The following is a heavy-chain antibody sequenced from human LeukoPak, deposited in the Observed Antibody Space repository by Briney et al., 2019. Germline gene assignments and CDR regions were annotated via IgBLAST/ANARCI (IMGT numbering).Heavy chain of an antibody. CDR2: ISGSGGST. V-gene: IGHV3-23*01. Sequence: PGGSLRLSCAASGFTFSSYAMSWVRQAPGKGLEWVSAISGSGGSTYYADSVKGRFTISRDNSKNTLYLQMNSLRAEDTAVYYCAKGVHYYDSSGYSPFDYWGQGTLVTVSS. D-gene: IGHD3-22*01. J-gene: IGHJ4*02. CDR1: GFTFSSYA. CDR3: AKGVHYYDSSGYSPFDY.